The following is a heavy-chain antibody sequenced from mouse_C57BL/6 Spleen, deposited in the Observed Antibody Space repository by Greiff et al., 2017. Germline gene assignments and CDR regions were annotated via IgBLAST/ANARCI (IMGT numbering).Heavy chain of an antibody. D-gene: IGHD4-1*01. CDR3: AREGFNWDWYFDV. V-gene: IGHV5-4*01. J-gene: IGHJ1*03. Sequence: DVKLVASGGGLLNPGGSLKLPFAASGFSFRSYALSWVRQTPETRLEWVATLSDGGSYTYYPDNVKGRFTISRDNAKNNLYLQMSHLKSEDTAMYYCAREGFNWDWYFDVWGTGTTVTVSS. CDR1: GFSFRSYA. CDR2: LSDGGSYT.